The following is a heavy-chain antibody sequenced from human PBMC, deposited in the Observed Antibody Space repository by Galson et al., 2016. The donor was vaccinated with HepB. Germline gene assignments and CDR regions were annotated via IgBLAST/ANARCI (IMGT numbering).Heavy chain of an antibody. D-gene: IGHD6-19*01. CDR1: GHSITSSDW. Sequence: SETLSLTCAVSGHSITSSDWWGWIRQPPGKGLELIGYIYYSGSTYFNPSLKSRVTMSVDTSKNNFSLKLGSMTAVDTAVYYCAAGEAVAGIAYWGQGNLVTVSS. CDR2: IYYSGST. V-gene: IGHV4-28*01. CDR3: AAGEAVAGIAY. J-gene: IGHJ4*02.